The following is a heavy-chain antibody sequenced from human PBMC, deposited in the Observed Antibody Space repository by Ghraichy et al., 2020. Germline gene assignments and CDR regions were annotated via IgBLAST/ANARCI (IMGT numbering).Heavy chain of an antibody. V-gene: IGHV3-23*01. Sequence: GALNISCAASGFTFNTYAMSWVRQAPGKGLEWVSAISGSGGSTFYADSVKGRFTISRDSSKNMLYLLMNSLRAEDTALYYCAKGGRGVAVAGSGFDYWGQGTLVTVSS. CDR1: GFTFNTYA. D-gene: IGHD6-19*01. CDR3: AKGGRGVAVAGSGFDY. J-gene: IGHJ4*02. CDR2: ISGSGGST.